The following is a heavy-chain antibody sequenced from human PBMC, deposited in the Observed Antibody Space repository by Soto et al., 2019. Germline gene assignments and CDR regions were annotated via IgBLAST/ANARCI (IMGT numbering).Heavy chain of an antibody. CDR1: GFSLSTSGVG. CDR3: AHRQGECSGGSCYSAFDI. J-gene: IGHJ3*02. Sequence: QITLKESGPTLVKPTQPLTLTCTFSGFSLSTSGVGVGWIRQPPGKALEWLALIYWDDDKRYSPSLKSRLTITKDPFKNQVVLTMTNMDPVDTATYYCAHRQGECSGGSCYSAFDIWGQGTMVTVSS. CDR2: IYWDDDK. V-gene: IGHV2-5*02. D-gene: IGHD2-15*01.